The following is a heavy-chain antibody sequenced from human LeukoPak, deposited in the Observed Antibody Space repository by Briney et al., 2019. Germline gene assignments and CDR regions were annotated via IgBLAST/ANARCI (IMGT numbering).Heavy chain of an antibody. D-gene: IGHD3-16*01. Sequence: SQTLSLTCAISGDSVSSNSAAWNWIRQSPSRGLEWLGRTYYRSKWYDDYAVSVKSRITINPHTSKNQFSLQLNSVTPDDTAVYYCAKDSGFGLNGFDPWGQGTLVTVSS. CDR1: GDSVSSNSAA. J-gene: IGHJ5*02. V-gene: IGHV6-1*01. CDR3: AKDSGFGLNGFDP. CDR2: TYYRSKWYD.